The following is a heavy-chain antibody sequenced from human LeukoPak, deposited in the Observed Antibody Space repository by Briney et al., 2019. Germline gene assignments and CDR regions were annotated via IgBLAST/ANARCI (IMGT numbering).Heavy chain of an antibody. D-gene: IGHD2-15*01. CDR1: GGSISSYY. Sequence: SETLSLTCTVSGGSISSYYWSWIRQPPGKGLEWIGYIYYSGSTNYNPSLKSRATISVDTSKNQFSLKLSSVTAADMAVYYCARVKGVVAVNWFDPWGQGTLVTVSS. J-gene: IGHJ5*02. CDR3: ARVKGVVAVNWFDP. V-gene: IGHV4-59*01. CDR2: IYYSGST.